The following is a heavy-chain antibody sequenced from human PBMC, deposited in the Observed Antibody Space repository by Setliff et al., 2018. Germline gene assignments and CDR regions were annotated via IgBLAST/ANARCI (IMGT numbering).Heavy chain of an antibody. J-gene: IGHJ4*02. Sequence: GGSLRLSCAVSGFTFSGSAVHWVRQASGKGLEWVSRVNSDGSSTIYADSVKGRFTISRDKAENTLYLEMDGLRPEDTAVYYCAKIRLGGWTGYTDYWGQGTLVTVSA. V-gene: IGHV3-74*01. CDR3: AKIRLGGWTGYTDY. CDR2: VNSDGSST. CDR1: GFTFSGSA. D-gene: IGHD3-3*01.